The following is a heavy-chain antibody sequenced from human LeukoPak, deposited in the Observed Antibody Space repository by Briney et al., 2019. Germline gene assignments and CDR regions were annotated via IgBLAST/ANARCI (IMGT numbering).Heavy chain of an antibody. D-gene: IGHD3-22*01. CDR2: ISYDGSNK. J-gene: IGHJ3*01. Sequence: GGSLRLSCAASGFTFSSYAMHWVRQAPGKGLEWVAVISYDGSNKYYADSVKGRFTISRDNAKNSLYLQMNSLRAEDTAVYYCARDHHRRLYDSQARDTFDFWGQGTMVTVSS. V-gene: IGHV3-30*04. CDR3: ARDHHRRLYDSQARDTFDF. CDR1: GFTFSSYA.